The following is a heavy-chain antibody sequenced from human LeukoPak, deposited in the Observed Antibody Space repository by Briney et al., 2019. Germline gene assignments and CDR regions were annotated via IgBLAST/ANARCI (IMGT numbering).Heavy chain of an antibody. CDR1: GFTFSIHA. J-gene: IGHJ4*02. V-gene: IGHV3-23*01. D-gene: IGHD2-2*01. CDR2: LSGSGYNT. Sequence: GGSLRLSCAASGFTFSIHALSWVRQAPGKGLEWVSSLSGSGYNTYYADSVKGRFTISRDDSKNTVYLQMNSLRAEDTAVYYCAKDPYGTRYFDYWGQGTLVTVSS. CDR3: AKDPYGTRYFDY.